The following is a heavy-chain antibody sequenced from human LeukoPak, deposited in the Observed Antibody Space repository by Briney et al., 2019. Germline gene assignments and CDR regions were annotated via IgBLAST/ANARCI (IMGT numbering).Heavy chain of an antibody. J-gene: IGHJ4*02. CDR3: AKEVIAAGGNFEY. D-gene: IGHD6-13*01. CDR2: ISYDGNNK. V-gene: IGHV3-30*18. Sequence: PGGSLRLSCAASGXTFSTSIMHWVRQAPGKGLEWVAVISYDGNNKYYADSVKGRFTISRDNSKSTLYVQMNSLRAEDTAVYYCAKEVIAAGGNFEYWGQGTLVTVSS. CDR1: GXTFSTSI.